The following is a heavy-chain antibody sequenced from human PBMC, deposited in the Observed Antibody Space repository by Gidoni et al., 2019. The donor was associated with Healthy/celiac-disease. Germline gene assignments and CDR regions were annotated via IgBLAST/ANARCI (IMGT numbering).Heavy chain of an antibody. J-gene: IGHJ4*02. CDR2: TRNKANSYTR. D-gene: IGHD2-21*01. Sequence: EVPLVESGGGLVQPGGSLRLSCAASGFPFRYNYMDWVRQAPGKGLEWVGRTRNKANSYTREDAASVKGRFTSSRDDSKNALYLQMNSLKTEDTAVYYCARVPIVGGADDNWGQGTLVTVSS. CDR3: ARVPIVGGADDN. V-gene: IGHV3-72*01. CDR1: GFPFRYNY.